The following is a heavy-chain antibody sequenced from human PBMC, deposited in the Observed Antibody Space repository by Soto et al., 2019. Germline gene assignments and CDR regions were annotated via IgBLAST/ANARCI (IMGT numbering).Heavy chain of an antibody. CDR1: GFTISSYA. V-gene: IGHV3-23*01. CDR2: IIVSGVST. J-gene: IGHJ4*02. CDR3: AKSGYSSSWYSVNANSN. Sequence: QLGGSLRLSGAASGFTISSYAMRWVRLAPGKGLEWVSAIIVSGVSTYYADSVKGRFTFSRDNSKTTLYLQMNSLRAEDTAVYYCAKSGYSSSWYSVNANSNWGKGT. D-gene: IGHD6-13*01.